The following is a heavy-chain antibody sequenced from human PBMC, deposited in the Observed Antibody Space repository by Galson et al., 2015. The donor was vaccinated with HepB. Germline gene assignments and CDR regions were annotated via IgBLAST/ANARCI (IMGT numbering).Heavy chain of an antibody. Sequence: SVKVSCKAPGYTFTNYHVHWVRQAPGQGLEWMGTIDASGGTTTYAQKFQGRVTMTRDTSTSTVYMELSSLRSDDTAVCYCAGEKTGTGFFDSWGQGTLVTVSS. CDR3: AGEKTGTGFFDS. CDR2: IDASGGTT. D-gene: IGHD3-9*01. V-gene: IGHV1-46*01. CDR1: GYTFTNYH. J-gene: IGHJ4*02.